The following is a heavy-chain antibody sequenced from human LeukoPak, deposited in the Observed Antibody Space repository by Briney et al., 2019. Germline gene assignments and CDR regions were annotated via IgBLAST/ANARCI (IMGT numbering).Heavy chain of an antibody. CDR1: GGTFSSYA. Sequence: ASVKVSCKASGGTFSSYAISWVRQAPGQGLEWMGGIIPIFGTANYAQKFQGRVTITADESTSTAYMELSSLRSEDTAVYYCARGSSEGDYMDVWGKGTTVTISS. D-gene: IGHD3-22*01. V-gene: IGHV1-69*13. CDR3: ARGSSEGDYMDV. J-gene: IGHJ6*03. CDR2: IIPIFGTA.